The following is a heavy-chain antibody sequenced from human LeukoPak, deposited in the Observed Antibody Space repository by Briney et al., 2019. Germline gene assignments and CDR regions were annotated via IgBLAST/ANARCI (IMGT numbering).Heavy chain of an antibody. CDR1: GGSISSGTYY. CDR3: ARHVGAVAGRETFDY. CDR2: IHHSGST. Sequence: PSETLSLTCSVSGGSISSGTYYWSWIRQPPGKGLEWIGYIHHSGSTHYNPSLKSRVTISVDRSKNQFSLKLSSVTAADTAVYYCARHVGAVAGRETFDYWGQGTLVTVSS. V-gene: IGHV4-30-2*01. J-gene: IGHJ4*02. D-gene: IGHD6-19*01.